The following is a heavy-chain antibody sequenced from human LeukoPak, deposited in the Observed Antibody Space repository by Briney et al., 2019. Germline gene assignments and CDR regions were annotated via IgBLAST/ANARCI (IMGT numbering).Heavy chain of an antibody. CDR2: IIPILGIA. CDR3: ARGRAFGELLMDY. V-gene: IGHV1-69*02. CDR1: GGTFSSYT. J-gene: IGHJ4*02. Sequence: ASVKVSCKASGGTFSSYTISWVRQAPGQGLEWMGRIIPILGIANYAQKFQGRVTITADKSTSTAYMELSSLRSEDTAVYYCARGRAFGELLMDYWGQGTLVTVSS. D-gene: IGHD3-10*01.